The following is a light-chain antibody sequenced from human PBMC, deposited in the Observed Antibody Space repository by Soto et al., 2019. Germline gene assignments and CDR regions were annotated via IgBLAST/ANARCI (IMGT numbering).Light chain of an antibody. Sequence: DIQMTQSPSTLSASVGDRVTITCRTSQGFNRWLAWFQQKPGKAPNLLIYEASTLESGVPSRFSGSGSGTEFTLTISSLQPDDFATYYCLQYNSYPRTFGQGTKVEIK. CDR1: QGFNRW. V-gene: IGKV1-5*03. J-gene: IGKJ1*01. CDR2: EAS. CDR3: LQYNSYPRT.